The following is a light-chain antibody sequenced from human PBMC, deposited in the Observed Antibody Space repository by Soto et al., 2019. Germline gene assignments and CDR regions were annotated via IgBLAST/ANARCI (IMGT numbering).Light chain of an antibody. CDR1: QRVSNKY. Sequence: EIVLTQSPGTLSLSPGESATLSCRASQRVSNKYLAWYQQKPCQAPRPLIYGASNRDTGIPDRFSGSGSGTEFTLTIRRLEPEDFAVYYCKQYGSSGTFGQGTKVDIK. CDR3: KQYGSSGT. V-gene: IGKV3-20*01. CDR2: GAS. J-gene: IGKJ1*01.